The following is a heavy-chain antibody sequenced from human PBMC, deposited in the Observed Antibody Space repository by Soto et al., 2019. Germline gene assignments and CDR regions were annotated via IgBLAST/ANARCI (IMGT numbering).Heavy chain of an antibody. V-gene: IGHV1-18*01. CDR2: ISAYNGNT. CDR3: ARVFTRPWGASGWFDP. J-gene: IGHJ5*02. Sequence: QVQLVQSGAEVKKPGASVKVSCKASGYTFTSYGISWVRQAPGQGLEWMGWISAYNGNTNYAQKLQGRVTMTTDTSTSTADMELRSLRSDDTAVYYCARVFTRPWGASGWFDPWGQGTLVTVAS. D-gene: IGHD7-27*01. CDR1: GYTFTSYG.